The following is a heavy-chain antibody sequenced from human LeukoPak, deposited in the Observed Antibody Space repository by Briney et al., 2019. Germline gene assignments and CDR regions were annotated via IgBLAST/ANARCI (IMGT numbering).Heavy chain of an antibody. J-gene: IGHJ6*03. CDR3: AAGCSSTSCYWYYYTDV. D-gene: IGHD2-2*01. CDR1: GGSFSGYY. Sequence: PLETLSLTCAVYGGSFSGYYWSWIRQPPGKGLEWIGEIKQSGSTNYNPSLKSRVTISVDTSKKQFSLRLSPVTAADTAVYYCAAGCSSTSCYWYYYTDVWGKGTTVTVSS. CDR2: IKQSGST. V-gene: IGHV4-34*01.